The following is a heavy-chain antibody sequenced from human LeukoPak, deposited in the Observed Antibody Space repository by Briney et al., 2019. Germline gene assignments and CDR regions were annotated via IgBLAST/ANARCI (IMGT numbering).Heavy chain of an antibody. V-gene: IGHV1-18*01. Sequence: ASVKVSCKASGYTFTSYGFSWVRQAPGQGLEWMGWISAYNGDTKYALNLQGRVTMTTDTSTSTAYMELSSLRSEDTAVYYCARDHGSSKEDDAFDIWGQGTMVTVSS. CDR2: ISAYNGDT. D-gene: IGHD6-13*01. J-gene: IGHJ3*02. CDR1: GYTFTSYG. CDR3: ARDHGSSKEDDAFDI.